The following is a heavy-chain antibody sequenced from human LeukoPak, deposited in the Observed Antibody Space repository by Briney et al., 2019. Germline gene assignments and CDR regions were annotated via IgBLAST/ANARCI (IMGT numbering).Heavy chain of an antibody. D-gene: IGHD3-22*01. CDR3: ATDFYDST. V-gene: IGHV3-15*07. CDR2: IRSNSDGGTI. Sequence: GGSLRLSCATSGFTFSNAWMNWLRQAPEKGREWVGRIRSNSDGGTIDYAAPVKGRFTLSRDDSKTTLYLQMNSLQTEDTAVYYCATDFYDSTWGQGTLVTVSS. CDR1: GFTFSNAW. J-gene: IGHJ5*02.